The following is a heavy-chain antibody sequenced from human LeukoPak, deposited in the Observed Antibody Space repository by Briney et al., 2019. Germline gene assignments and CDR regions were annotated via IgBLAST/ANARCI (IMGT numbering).Heavy chain of an antibody. D-gene: IGHD5-12*01. CDR1: GGSISSGSYY. J-gene: IGHJ4*02. CDR2: IYYSGST. Sequence: SETLSLTCTVSGGSISSGSYYWSWIRQPPGKGLEWIGYIYYSGSTNYNPSLKSRVTISVDTSKNQFSLKLSSVTAADTAVYYCARGDSGYPGYFDYWGQGTLVTVSS. CDR3: ARGDSGYPGYFDY. V-gene: IGHV4-61*01.